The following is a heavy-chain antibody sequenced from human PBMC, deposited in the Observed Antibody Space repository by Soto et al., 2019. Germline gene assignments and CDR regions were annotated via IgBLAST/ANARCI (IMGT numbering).Heavy chain of an antibody. J-gene: IGHJ3*01. D-gene: IGHD3-3*01. CDR1: GFTFSSYG. V-gene: IGHV3-33*05. Sequence: GGSLRLSCVASGFTFSSYGMHWVRQAPGKGLEWVALILYDGSNEYYADSVKGRFTISRDNSKNTLYLQMNSLRAEDTAVYYCARVQSVTHFLEWLFDAFDVWGQGTMVTVSS. CDR3: ARVQSVTHFLEWLFDAFDV. CDR2: ILYDGSNE.